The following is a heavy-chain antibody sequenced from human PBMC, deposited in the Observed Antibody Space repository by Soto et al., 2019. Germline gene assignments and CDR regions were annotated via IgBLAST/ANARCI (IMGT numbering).Heavy chain of an antibody. CDR1: GGSISSYY. Sequence: SETLSLTCTVSGGSISSYYWSWIRQPPGKGLEWIGYIYYSGSTNYNPSLKSRVTISVDTSKNQFSLKLSSVTAADTAVYYCARAGYCSSTSCYERYYYYYMDVWGKGTTVTVSS. V-gene: IGHV4-59*01. CDR3: ARAGYCSSTSCYERYYYYYMDV. J-gene: IGHJ6*03. CDR2: IYYSGST. D-gene: IGHD2-2*01.